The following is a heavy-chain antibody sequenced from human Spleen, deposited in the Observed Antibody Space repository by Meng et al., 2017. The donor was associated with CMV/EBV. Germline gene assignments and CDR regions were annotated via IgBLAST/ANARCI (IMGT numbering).Heavy chain of an antibody. V-gene: IGHV5-51*01. CDR1: GYSFTKYW. CDR2: IYPGDSDG. J-gene: IGHJ4*02. Sequence: KGSGYSFTKYWIGWVRQMPGKGLEWMGIIYPGDSDGSYSPSFQGQVTISADKSISTTYLQWSSLKASDTAMYYCARRDYSDYHFDYWGQGTLVTVSS. CDR3: ARRDYSDYHFDY. D-gene: IGHD4-11*01.